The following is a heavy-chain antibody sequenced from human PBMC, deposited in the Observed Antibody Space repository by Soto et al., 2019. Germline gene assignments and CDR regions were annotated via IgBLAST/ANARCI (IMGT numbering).Heavy chain of an antibody. J-gene: IGHJ4*02. D-gene: IGHD1-26*01. Sequence: SVKVSCKASGGTFSSYAISWVRQAPGQGLEWMGGIIPIFGTANYAQKFQGRATITRDTSASTAYMELSSLRSEDTAVYYCARDPRLVGATNFDCWGQGTLVTVSS. V-gene: IGHV1-69*05. CDR2: IIPIFGTA. CDR1: GGTFSSYA. CDR3: ARDPRLVGATNFDC.